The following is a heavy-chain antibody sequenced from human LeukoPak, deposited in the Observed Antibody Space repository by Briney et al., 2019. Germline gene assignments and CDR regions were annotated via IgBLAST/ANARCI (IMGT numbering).Heavy chain of an antibody. V-gene: IGHV4-4*09. CDR3: ARHRDCSSTSCPYYYYYYMDV. J-gene: IGHJ6*03. Sequence: PSETLSLTCTVSGGSISSYYWSWIWQPPGKGLGWIGYIYTSGSTNYNPSLKSRVTISVDTSKNQFSLKLSSVTAADTAVYYCARHRDCSSTSCPYYYYYYMDVWGKGTTVTVSS. D-gene: IGHD2-2*01. CDR1: GGSISSYY. CDR2: IYTSGST.